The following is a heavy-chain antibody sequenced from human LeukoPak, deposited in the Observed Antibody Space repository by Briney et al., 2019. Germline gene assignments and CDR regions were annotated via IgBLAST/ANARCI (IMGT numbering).Heavy chain of an antibody. V-gene: IGHV1-8*01. CDR2: MNPNSGDA. Sequence: ASVKVSCKASGYTFTSYDISWVRQATGQGLEWMGWMNPNSGDAGYAQRFQGRVTMTRNNSISTAYMELTSLRSEDTAVYYCGRPLQRGSWTQRALDYWGQGTLVTVSS. CDR3: GRPLQRGSWTQRALDY. J-gene: IGHJ4*02. CDR1: GYTFTSYD. D-gene: IGHD3-10*01.